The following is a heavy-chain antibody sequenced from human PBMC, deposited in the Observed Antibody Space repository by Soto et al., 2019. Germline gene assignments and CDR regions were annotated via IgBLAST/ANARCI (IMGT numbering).Heavy chain of an antibody. Sequence: GESLKISCKGSGYSFTSYWISWVRQMPGKGLEWMGRIDPSDSYTNYSPSFQGHVTISADKSISTAYLQWSSLKASDTAMYYCARVSRYYDSSGYYHLNYFDYWGQGTPVTVSS. CDR3: ARVSRYYDSSGYYHLNYFDY. CDR2: IDPSDSYT. V-gene: IGHV5-10-1*01. J-gene: IGHJ4*02. CDR1: GYSFTSYW. D-gene: IGHD3-22*01.